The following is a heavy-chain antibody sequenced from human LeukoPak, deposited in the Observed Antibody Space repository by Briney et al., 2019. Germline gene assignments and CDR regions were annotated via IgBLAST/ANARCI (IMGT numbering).Heavy chain of an antibody. CDR3: AGDQEAFDY. V-gene: IGHV1-46*01. J-gene: IGHJ4*02. CDR1: GYSVTSYY. Sequence: GASVKVSCKASGYSVTSYYIHWVRQAPGQGLEWMGMIYPRDGSTSYAQKFQGRVTVTRDTSTSTVHMELSGLRSEDTAVYYCAGDQEAFDYWGQGNLVTVSS. CDR2: IYPRDGST.